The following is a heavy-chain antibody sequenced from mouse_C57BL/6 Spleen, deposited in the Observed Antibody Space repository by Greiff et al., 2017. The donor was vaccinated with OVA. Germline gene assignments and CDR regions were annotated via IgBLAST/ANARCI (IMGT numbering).Heavy chain of an antibody. CDR1: GYTFTSYW. Sequence: QVQLQQPGAELVKPGASVKLSCKASGYTFTSYWMQWVKQRPGQGLEWIGEIDPSDSYTNYNQQFKGKATLTVDTSSSTAYMQLSSLTSEDSAVYYCAGGGYWGQGTTLTVSS. V-gene: IGHV1-50*01. CDR3: AGGGY. J-gene: IGHJ2*01. CDR2: IDPSDSYT.